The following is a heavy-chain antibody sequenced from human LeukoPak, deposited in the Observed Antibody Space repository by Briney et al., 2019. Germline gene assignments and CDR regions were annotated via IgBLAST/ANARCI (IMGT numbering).Heavy chain of an antibody. D-gene: IGHD5-24*01. CDR2: IASDGSST. Sequence: QAGGSLRLSCAASGFTFSSYWMNWVRQAPGKGLVWVSRIASDGSSTTYADSVKGRFSISRDNAKNTLYLQMNSLRAEDTAVYYCARARWLQSDAFDIWGQGTMVTVSS. CDR3: ARARWLQSDAFDI. V-gene: IGHV3-74*01. CDR1: GFTFSSYW. J-gene: IGHJ3*02.